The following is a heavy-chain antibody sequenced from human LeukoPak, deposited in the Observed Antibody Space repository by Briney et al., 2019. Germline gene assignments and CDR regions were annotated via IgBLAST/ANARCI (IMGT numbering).Heavy chain of an antibody. CDR2: ISSLCTSI. CDR3: GRDKED. V-gene: IGHV3-11*04. CDR1: GFTFSGYY. J-gene: IGHJ4*02. Sequence: GGSLSLSCAASGFTFSGYYMSWIRQAPGKGLEWVSYISSLCTSIYYTDSVKGRFTISRDNAKNSLYLQMNNLRAEDTAVYYCGRDKEDWGQGTLVTVSS.